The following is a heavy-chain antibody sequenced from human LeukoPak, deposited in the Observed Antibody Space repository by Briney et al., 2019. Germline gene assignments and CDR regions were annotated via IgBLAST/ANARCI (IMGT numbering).Heavy chain of an antibody. CDR3: ARDFEQWPFSFDY. CDR2: ISYDGSNK. V-gene: IGHV3-30-3*01. Sequence: GGSLRLSCAASGFTFSSYAMHWVRQAPGKGLEWVAVISYDGSNKYYADSVKGRFTISRDNSKNTLYLQMSSLRAEDTAVYYCARDFEQWPFSFDYWGQGILVTVSS. D-gene: IGHD6-19*01. CDR1: GFTFSSYA. J-gene: IGHJ4*02.